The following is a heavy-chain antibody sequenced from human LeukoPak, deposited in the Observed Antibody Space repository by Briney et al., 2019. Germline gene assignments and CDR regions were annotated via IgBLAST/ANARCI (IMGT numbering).Heavy chain of an antibody. V-gene: IGHV4-34*01. CDR2: INHSGST. J-gene: IGHJ5*02. CDR1: GGSFSGYY. D-gene: IGHD2-2*01. CDR3: ARVSYYCSSTSCYSEFDP. Sequence: SETLSLTCAVYGGSFSGYYWSWIRQPPGKGLEWIGEINHSGSTNYNPSLKSRVTISVDTSKNQFSLKLSSVTAADTAVYCCARVSYYCSSTSCYSEFDPWDQGTLVTVSS.